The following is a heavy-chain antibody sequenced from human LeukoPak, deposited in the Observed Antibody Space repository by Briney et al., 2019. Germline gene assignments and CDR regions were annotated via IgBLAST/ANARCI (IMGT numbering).Heavy chain of an antibody. D-gene: IGHD3-22*01. Sequence: GESLRLSCAASGFTFRSYDMYWVRKAPGKGLEWVAVVWYDESNKYYVDSVKGRFTISRDNSKNTLYLQMNSLRVEDTALYCCAREDSSGAFDIWGQGTMVTVSS. CDR2: VWYDESNK. CDR1: GFTFRSYD. V-gene: IGHV3-33*01. CDR3: AREDSSGAFDI. J-gene: IGHJ3*02.